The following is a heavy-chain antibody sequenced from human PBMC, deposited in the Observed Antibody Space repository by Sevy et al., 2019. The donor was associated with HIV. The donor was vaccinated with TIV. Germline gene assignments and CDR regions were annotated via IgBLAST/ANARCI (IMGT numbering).Heavy chain of an antibody. D-gene: IGHD4-17*01. CDR2: ISSGSSYI. CDR1: GFTFSSYS. V-gene: IGHV3-21*01. Sequence: GGSLRLSCAASGFTFSSYSMNWVRQAPGKGLEWVSSISSGSSYIYYADSVKGRFTISRDNAKNSLYLQMNSLRAEDTAVYYCASFKGTVTGFDYWGQGTLVTVSS. J-gene: IGHJ4*02. CDR3: ASFKGTVTGFDY.